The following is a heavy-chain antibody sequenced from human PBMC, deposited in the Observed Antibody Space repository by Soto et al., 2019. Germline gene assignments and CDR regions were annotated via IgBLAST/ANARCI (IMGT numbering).Heavy chain of an antibody. CDR3: ARSPGSGWYRYYFDY. CDR1: GCSISSGGYY. D-gene: IGHD6-19*01. V-gene: IGHV4-31*03. Sequence: SETLSLTCTVSGCSISSGGYYWSWIRQHPGKGLEWIGYIYYSGSTYYNPSLKSRVTISVDTSKNQFSLKLSSVTAADTAVYYCARSPGSGWYRYYFDYWGQGTLVTVSS. CDR2: IYYSGST. J-gene: IGHJ4*02.